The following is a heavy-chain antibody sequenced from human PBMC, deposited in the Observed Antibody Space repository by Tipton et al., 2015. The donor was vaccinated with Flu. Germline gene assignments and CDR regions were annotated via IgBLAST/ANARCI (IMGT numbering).Heavy chain of an antibody. V-gene: IGHV3-7*01. CDR2: MNQDGSEK. CDR3: AKIQGDYYYYHMDV. J-gene: IGHJ6*02. D-gene: IGHD3-16*01. Sequence: SLRLSCGVSGYSISSGHYWGWIRQPPGKGLEWMANMNQDGSEKYHVDSVRGRFTISRDNAKNSLYLQMNGLRADDTAVYYCAKIQGDYYYYHMDVWGQGTTVTVSS. CDR1: GYSISSGHY.